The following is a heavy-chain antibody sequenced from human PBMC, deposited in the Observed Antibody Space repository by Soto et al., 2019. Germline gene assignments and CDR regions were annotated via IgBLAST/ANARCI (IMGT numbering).Heavy chain of an antibody. CDR1: GFTFDDYA. J-gene: IGHJ3*02. Sequence: EVQLVESGGGLVQPGRSLRLSCAASGFTFDDYAMHWVRQAPGKGLEWVSGISWNSGSIGYADSVKGRFTISRDNAKNSLYLQMNSLRAEDTALYYCAKDMSYRHDYGDSDAFDIWGQGTMVTVSS. D-gene: IGHD4-17*01. CDR2: ISWNSGSI. V-gene: IGHV3-9*01. CDR3: AKDMSYRHDYGDSDAFDI.